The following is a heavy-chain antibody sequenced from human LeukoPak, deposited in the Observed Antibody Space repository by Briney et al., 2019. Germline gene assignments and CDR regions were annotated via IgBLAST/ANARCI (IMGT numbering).Heavy chain of an antibody. D-gene: IGHD6-13*01. Sequence: PGGSLRLSCAASGFTFSSYSMNWVRQAPGKGLEWVSSISSSSSYIYYADSVKGRFTISRDNAKNSLYLQMNSLRAEGTAVYYCAGQQLVESYFDYWGQGTLVTVSS. CDR2: ISSSSSYI. CDR3: AGQQLVESYFDY. V-gene: IGHV3-21*01. CDR1: GFTFSSYS. J-gene: IGHJ4*02.